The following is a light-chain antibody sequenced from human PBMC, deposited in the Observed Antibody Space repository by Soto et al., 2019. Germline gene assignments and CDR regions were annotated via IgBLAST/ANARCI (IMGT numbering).Light chain of an antibody. J-gene: IGKJ1*01. CDR2: KAS. CDR1: QSISSW. Sequence: MQLTQSPPFLSASVGDRVTITCRASQSISSWLAWCQQKPGKAPNLLIYKASHLENGVPSRFSGSGSGTEFTLTISSLQPGDFATYYCQHYNTYPWTFGQGTKV. V-gene: IGKV1-5*03. CDR3: QHYNTYPWT.